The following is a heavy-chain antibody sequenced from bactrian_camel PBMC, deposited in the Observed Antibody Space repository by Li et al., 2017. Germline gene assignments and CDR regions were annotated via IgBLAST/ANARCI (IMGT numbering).Heavy chain of an antibody. D-gene: IGHD2*01. CDR2: INTIGNRT. Sequence: HVQLVESGGGSVQTGGSLRLSCVASGYTLAGYCMGWFCQAPGKEREGVAGINTIGNRTYYVDSVKGRFTISQDTARNTFTLQMDSLKPEDTAMYYCAADRRSPNCNTSFMRAAFYLWGQGTQVTVS. CDR3: AADRRSPNCNTSFMRAAFYL. CDR1: GYTLAGYC. V-gene: IGHV3S1*01. J-gene: IGHJ4*01.